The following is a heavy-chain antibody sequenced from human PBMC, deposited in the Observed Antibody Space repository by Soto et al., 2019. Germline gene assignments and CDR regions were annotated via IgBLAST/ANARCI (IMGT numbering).Heavy chain of an antibody. J-gene: IGHJ3*02. CDR1: GFTFTSSA. CDR2: IVVGSGNT. CDR3: AAGSGGYCSGGSCYLAFDI. D-gene: IGHD2-15*01. V-gene: IGHV1-58*01. Sequence: GASVKVSCKASGFTFTSSAVQWVRQARGQRLEWIGWIVVGSGNTNYAQKFQERVTITRDMSTSTAYMELSGLRSEDTAVYYCAAGSGGYCSGGSCYLAFDIWGQGTMVTVSS.